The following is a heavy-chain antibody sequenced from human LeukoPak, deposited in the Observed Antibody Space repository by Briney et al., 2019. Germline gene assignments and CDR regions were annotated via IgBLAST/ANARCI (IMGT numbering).Heavy chain of an antibody. CDR1: GFTFSDYA. CDR3: VRDDWGFDP. Sequence: PGGSLRLSCAASGFTFSDYAMHWVRQAPGKGLEWVAFISYDGSNKYYADSVKGRFTISRDNSKNTLYLQMNSLRIEDTAVYYCVRDDWGFDPWGQGTLVTVSS. V-gene: IGHV3-30-3*01. CDR2: ISYDGSNK. D-gene: IGHD2-21*01. J-gene: IGHJ5*02.